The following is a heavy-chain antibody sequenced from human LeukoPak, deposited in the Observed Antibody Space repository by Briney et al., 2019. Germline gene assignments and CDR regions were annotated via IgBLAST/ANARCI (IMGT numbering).Heavy chain of an antibody. V-gene: IGHV3-9*01. CDR2: ISWNSGSI. D-gene: IGHD3/OR15-3a*01. CDR3: AKDRHGLDLYYFDY. Sequence: GGSLRLSCAASGFTFDDYAMHWVRQAPGKGLEWVSGISWNSGSIGYADSVKGRFTISRGNAKNSLYLQMNSLRAEDTALYYCAKDRHGLDLYYFDYWGQGTLVTVSS. CDR1: GFTFDDYA. J-gene: IGHJ4*02.